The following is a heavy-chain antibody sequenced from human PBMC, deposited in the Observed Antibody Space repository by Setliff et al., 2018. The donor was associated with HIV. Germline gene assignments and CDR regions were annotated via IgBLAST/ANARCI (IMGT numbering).Heavy chain of an antibody. D-gene: IGHD3-9*01. J-gene: IGHJ4*02. CDR1: GFTVSNDY. Sequence: PGGSLRLSCAASGFTVSNDYMSWVRQAPGKGLEWVANIKEDGSEKYFVDSVKGRFTISRDNAKNSLYLQMNSRRAEDTAVYYCAREGLGSEYFDYWGQGTLVTVSS. CDR2: IKEDGSEK. CDR3: AREGLGSEYFDY. V-gene: IGHV3-7*01.